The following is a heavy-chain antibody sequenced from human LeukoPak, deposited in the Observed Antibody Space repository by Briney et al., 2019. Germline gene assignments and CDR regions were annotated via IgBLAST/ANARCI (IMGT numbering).Heavy chain of an antibody. CDR1: EFIFSSYA. CDR3: ATTKEARRYFDY. V-gene: IGHV3-23*01. Sequence: GGSLRLSCAGSEFIFSSYALSWVRQAPGKGLEWVSAISTSGANTYYADSVRGRFTISRDNSKNTLYLQMNTLRAEDTAVYYCATTKEARRYFDYWGQGTLVTVSS. CDR2: ISTSGANT. D-gene: IGHD1-1*01. J-gene: IGHJ4*02.